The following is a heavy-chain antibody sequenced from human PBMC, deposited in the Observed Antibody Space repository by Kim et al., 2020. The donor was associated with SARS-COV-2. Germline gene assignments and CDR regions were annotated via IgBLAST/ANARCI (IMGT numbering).Heavy chain of an antibody. Sequence: SETLSLTCTVSGGSISSGGYYWSWIRQHPGKGLEWIGYIYYSGSTYYNPSLKSRVTISVDTAKNQFSLKLSSVTAADTAVYYCASNIWFGEFARFDYWGQGTLVTVSS. D-gene: IGHD3-10*01. CDR1: GGSISSGGYY. CDR2: IYYSGST. J-gene: IGHJ4*02. CDR3: ASNIWFGEFARFDY. V-gene: IGHV4-31*03.